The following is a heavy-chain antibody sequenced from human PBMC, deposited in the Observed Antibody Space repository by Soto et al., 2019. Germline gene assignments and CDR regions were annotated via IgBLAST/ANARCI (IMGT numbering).Heavy chain of an antibody. D-gene: IGHD2-15*01. Sequence: KASETLSLTCTVSGGSISSGGYYWSWIRQHPGKGLEWIGYIYYSGSTYYNPSLKSRVTISVDTSKNQFSLKLSSVTAADTAVYYCARLGYCSGSSCYPAGNWFDPWGQGTLVTVSS. CDR3: ARLGYCSGSSCYPAGNWFDP. CDR1: GGSISSGGYY. J-gene: IGHJ5*02. CDR2: IYYSGST. V-gene: IGHV4-31*03.